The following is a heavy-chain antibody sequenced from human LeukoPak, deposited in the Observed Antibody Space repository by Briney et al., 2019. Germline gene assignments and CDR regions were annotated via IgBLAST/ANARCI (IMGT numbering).Heavy chain of an antibody. Sequence: PSETLSLTCAVYGGSFSGYYWSWIRQPPGKGLEWIGEISHSGSTNYNPSLKSRVTISVDTSKNQFSLKLSSVTAADTAVYYCARAPPRDYGSGSCIRGVDYWGQGTLVTVSS. CDR2: ISHSGST. CDR1: GGSFSGYY. J-gene: IGHJ4*02. CDR3: ARAPPRDYGSGSCIRGVDY. V-gene: IGHV4-34*01. D-gene: IGHD3-10*01.